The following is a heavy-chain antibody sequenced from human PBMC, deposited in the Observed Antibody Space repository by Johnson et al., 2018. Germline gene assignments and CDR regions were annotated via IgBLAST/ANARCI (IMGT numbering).Heavy chain of an antibody. CDR1: GFTFSDSA. Sequence: VQLVESGGALVQPGGSLKLSCATSGFTFSDSAMHWVRPASGKGLEWVGRISSRANAYATLFAASVKGRFTISRDDSKNTASLQMNSLQTEATAVYYCTRRPSDYGGDSYRDPRAHFDYWGQGTLVTVSS. CDR3: TRRPSDYGGDSYRDPRAHFDY. CDR2: ISSRANAYAT. J-gene: IGHJ4*02. V-gene: IGHV3-73*01. D-gene: IGHD4-23*01.